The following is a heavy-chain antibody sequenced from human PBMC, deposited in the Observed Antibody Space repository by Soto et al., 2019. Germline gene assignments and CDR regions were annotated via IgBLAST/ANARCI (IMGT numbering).Heavy chain of an antibody. CDR1: GFTVSSNY. J-gene: IGHJ4*02. CDR3: ASANYYGWRVDSY. CDR2: IYSGGST. V-gene: IGHV3-66*01. D-gene: IGHD3-10*01. Sequence: EVQLVESGGGLVQPGGSLRLSCAASGFTVSSNYMSWVRQAPGKGLEWVSVIYSGGSTYYADSVKGRFTISRDNSKNTFYLKMKILRVEETAVYYCASANYYGWRVDSYWGKGNLVTVSS.